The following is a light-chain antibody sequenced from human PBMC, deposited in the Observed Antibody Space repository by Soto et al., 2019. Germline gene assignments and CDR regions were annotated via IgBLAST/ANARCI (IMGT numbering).Light chain of an antibody. J-gene: IGKJ2*01. CDR3: QQYGTSPYT. Sequence: EIVLTQSPGTLSLSPGERATLSCRASQTVDSINLAWYQQKPGQAPRLLIYGASSWATGVPARFSGRGSGTDFTLTISRLEPADSGVYYCQQYGTSPYTFGQGTKLEI. V-gene: IGKV3-20*01. CDR1: QTVDSIN. CDR2: GAS.